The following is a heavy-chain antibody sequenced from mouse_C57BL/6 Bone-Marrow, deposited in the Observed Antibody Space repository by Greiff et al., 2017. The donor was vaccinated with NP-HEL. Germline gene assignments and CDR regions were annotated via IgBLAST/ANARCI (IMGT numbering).Heavy chain of an antibody. CDR2: INPSSGYT. CDR3: AREGGLRRNYYAMDY. D-gene: IGHD2-4*01. V-gene: IGHV1-4*01. CDR1: GYTFTSYT. Sequence: VMLVESGAELARPGASVKMSCKASGYTFTSYTMHWVKQRPGQGLEWIGYINPSSGYTKYNQKFKDKATLTADKSSSTAYMQLSSLTSEDSAVYYCAREGGLRRNYYAMDYWGQGTSVTVSS. J-gene: IGHJ4*01.